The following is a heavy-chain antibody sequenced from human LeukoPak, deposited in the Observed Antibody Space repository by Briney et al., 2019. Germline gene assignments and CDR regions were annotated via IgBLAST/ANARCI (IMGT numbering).Heavy chain of an antibody. CDR2: ISSSGSTI. D-gene: IGHD1-26*01. CDR1: EFSVGSNY. V-gene: IGHV3-11*01. Sequence: GGSLRLSCAASEFSVGSNYMSWIRQAPGKGLEWVSYISSSGSTIYYADSVKGRFTISRDNAKNSLYLQMDSLRAEDTAVYYCARDRYSGSYPLDYWGQGTLVTVSS. J-gene: IGHJ4*02. CDR3: ARDRYSGSYPLDY.